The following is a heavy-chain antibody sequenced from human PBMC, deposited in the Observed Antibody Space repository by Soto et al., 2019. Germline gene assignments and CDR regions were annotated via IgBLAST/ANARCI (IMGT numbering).Heavy chain of an antibody. D-gene: IGHD3-22*01. CDR3: ARRNGHTDYYDSSGPPPHFDY. V-gene: IGHV5-51*01. CDR2: IYPDGSDT. Sequence: GESLKISCKASGYNFATYWIGWVRQMPGKGLEWMGIIYPDGSDTRYSPPFQGQVTISVDKSITTAYLQWSSLKASDTAIYYCARRNGHTDYYDSSGPPPHFDYLGQGTLVTVPQ. CDR1: GYNFATYW. J-gene: IGHJ4*02.